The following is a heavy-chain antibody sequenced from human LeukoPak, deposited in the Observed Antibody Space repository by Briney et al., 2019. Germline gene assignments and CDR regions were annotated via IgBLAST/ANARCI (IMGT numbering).Heavy chain of an antibody. CDR3: ARVTTTVTFDY. J-gene: IGHJ4*02. Sequence: GRSLRLSCAASGFTFSSYAMHWVRQAPGEGLEWVAVISYDGSNKYYADSVKGRFTISRDNSKNTLYLQMNSLRAEDTAVYYCARVTTTVTFDYWGQGTLVTVSS. CDR2: ISYDGSNK. D-gene: IGHD4-17*01. V-gene: IGHV3-30*04. CDR1: GFTFSSYA.